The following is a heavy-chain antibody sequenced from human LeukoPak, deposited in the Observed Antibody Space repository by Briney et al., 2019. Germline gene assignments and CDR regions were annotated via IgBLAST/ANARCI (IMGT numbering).Heavy chain of an antibody. Sequence: GRSLTLSCAASGFTFSNYWMTWVRQAPGKGLEWVANIKPDGSVGYYVDSVRGRFIISRDNAGNSLYLQMNSLRVEDTAVYYCTQNLVAAAGDHWGQGTLLIVSS. CDR2: IKPDGSVG. CDR3: TQNLVAAAGDH. J-gene: IGHJ4*02. CDR1: GFTFSNYW. D-gene: IGHD6-13*01. V-gene: IGHV3-7*01.